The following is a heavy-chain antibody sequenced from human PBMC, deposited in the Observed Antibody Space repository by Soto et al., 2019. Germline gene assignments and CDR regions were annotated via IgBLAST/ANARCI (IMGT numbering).Heavy chain of an antibody. CDR1: GYTFNRYW. J-gene: IGHJ3*02. V-gene: IGHV5-51*01. D-gene: IGHD3-10*01. CDR3: ARKGLKVRGVIIAFDI. Sequence: HGESLKISCKGSGYTFNRYWIGWVRQMPGKGLEWMGVIYPGDSDTRYSPSLQGQVTISADKSSSAAYLQWSSLRAEDTAVYYCARKGLKVRGVIIAFDIWGQGTMVTVSS. CDR2: IYPGDSDT.